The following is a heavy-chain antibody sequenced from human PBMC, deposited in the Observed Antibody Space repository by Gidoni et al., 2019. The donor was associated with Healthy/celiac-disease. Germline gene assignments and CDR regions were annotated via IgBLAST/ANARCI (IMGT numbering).Heavy chain of an antibody. V-gene: IGHV1-2*02. Sequence: QVPLVQSGAGVKKPGASVKVSCKASGYTFTGYYMHWVRQAPGQALEWMGWSNPNSGGTNYAQKFQGRVTMTRDTSISTAYMELSRLRSDDTAVYYCARDSMVAATEIWFDPWGQGTLVTVSS. CDR2: SNPNSGGT. CDR1: GYTFTGYY. J-gene: IGHJ5*02. CDR3: ARDSMVAATEIWFDP. D-gene: IGHD2-15*01.